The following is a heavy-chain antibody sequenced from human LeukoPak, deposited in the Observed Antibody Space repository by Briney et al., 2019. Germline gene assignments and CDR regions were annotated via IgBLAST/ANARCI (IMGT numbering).Heavy chain of an antibody. Sequence: GGSLRLSCAVSGVTSGFTFSSRWMHWFRQAPGKGLEWVSVTKNDGSSTNYADSVRGRFTVSRDNAQNTVYLEMNSLRVEDTAIYYCHPLAYASKWGQGTLVTVSS. CDR1: GVTSGFTFSSRW. J-gene: IGHJ4*02. CDR3: HPLAYASK. D-gene: IGHD2-8*01. V-gene: IGHV3-74*01. CDR2: TKNDGSST.